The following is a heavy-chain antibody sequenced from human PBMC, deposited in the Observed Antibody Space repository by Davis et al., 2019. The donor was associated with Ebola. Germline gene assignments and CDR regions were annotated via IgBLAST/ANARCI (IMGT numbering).Heavy chain of an antibody. CDR1: GGSISSGGYS. CDR3: ARGANYYDSSGYSWVLWYFDL. V-gene: IGHV4-61*08. J-gene: IGHJ2*01. CDR2: IYYSGST. D-gene: IGHD3-22*01. Sequence: SETLSLTCAVSGGSISSGGYSWSWVRQPPGKGLEWIGYIYYSGSTNYNPSLKSRVTISVDTSKNQFSLKLSSVTAADTAVYYCARGANYYDSSGYSWVLWYFDLWGRGTLVTVSS.